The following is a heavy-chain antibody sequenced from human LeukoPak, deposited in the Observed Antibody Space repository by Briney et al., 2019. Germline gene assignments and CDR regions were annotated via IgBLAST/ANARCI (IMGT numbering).Heavy chain of an antibody. CDR2: IYHSGST. CDR1: GYSISSGYY. CDR3: ARAYGYCSSTSCQGNYFDY. Sequence: SETLSLTCTVSGYSISSGYYWGWIRQPPGKGLEWIGSIYHSGSTYYNPSLKSRVTISVDTSKNQFSLKPSSVTAADTAVYYCARAYGYCSSTSCQGNYFDYWGQGTLVTVSS. V-gene: IGHV4-38-2*02. D-gene: IGHD2-2*01. J-gene: IGHJ4*02.